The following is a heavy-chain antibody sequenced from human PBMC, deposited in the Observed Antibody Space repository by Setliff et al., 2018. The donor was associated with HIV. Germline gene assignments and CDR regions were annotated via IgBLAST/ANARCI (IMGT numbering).Heavy chain of an antibody. CDR2: INGNSGGT. CDR1: GYTFSGYY. V-gene: IGHV1-2*02. CDR3: ARESVISDAKIDF. D-gene: IGHD3-22*01. J-gene: IGHJ2*01. Sequence: ASVKVSCKASGYTFSGYYVHWVRQAPGQGLEWMGWINGNSGGTNYAQKFQGRVTMTRDTSIATVYMEVNRLTSDDTAMYYCARESVISDAKIDFWGRGTLVTVSS.